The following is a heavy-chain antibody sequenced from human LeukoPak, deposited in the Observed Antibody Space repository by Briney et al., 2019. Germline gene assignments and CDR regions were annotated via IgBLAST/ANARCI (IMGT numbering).Heavy chain of an antibody. Sequence: PGGSLRLSCAASGFTFSDYYMSWIRQAPGKGLEWVSYISSSGSTIYYADSVKGRFTISRDNAKNSLYLQMNSLRAEDTAVYYCAREDSEYCSSTSCPNYYYYGMDVWGQGTTVTVSS. D-gene: IGHD2-2*01. CDR1: GFTFSDYY. V-gene: IGHV3-11*01. CDR2: ISSSGSTI. J-gene: IGHJ6*02. CDR3: AREDSEYCSSTSCPNYYYYGMDV.